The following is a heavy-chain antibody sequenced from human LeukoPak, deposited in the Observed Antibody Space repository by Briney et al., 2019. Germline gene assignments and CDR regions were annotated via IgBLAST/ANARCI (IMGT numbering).Heavy chain of an antibody. D-gene: IGHD5-12*01. J-gene: IGHJ4*02. CDR2: ISGSGGST. CDR3: AAGRSGYDQFDY. V-gene: IGHV3-23*01. Sequence: GGSLRLSCAASGFTFSTYAMNGVRQDSGQGLELVSTISGSGGSTYYADSVKGRFTISRDSSKNTLYLQMNSLRAEDTAVYYCAAGRSGYDQFDYWGQGTLVTVSS. CDR1: GFTFSTYA.